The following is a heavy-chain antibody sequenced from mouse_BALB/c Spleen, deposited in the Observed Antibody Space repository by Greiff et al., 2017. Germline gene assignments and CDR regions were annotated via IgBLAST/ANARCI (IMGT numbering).Heavy chain of an antibody. J-gene: IGHJ2*01. CDR2: INPSSGYT. CDR1: GYTFTSYT. CDR3: ARSGGYEDY. V-gene: IGHV1-4*02. D-gene: IGHD3-1*01. Sequence: QVQLQQSAAELARPGASVKMSCKASGYTFTSYTMHWVKQRPGQGLEWIGYINPSSGYTEYNQKFKDKTTLTADKSSSTAYMQLCSLTSEDSAVYYCARSGGYEDYWGQGTTLTVSS.